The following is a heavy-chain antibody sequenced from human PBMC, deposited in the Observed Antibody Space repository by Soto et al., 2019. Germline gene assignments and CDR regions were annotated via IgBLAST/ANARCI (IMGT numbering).Heavy chain of an antibody. J-gene: IGHJ6*02. CDR3: ARIRNYYGSGKNYYYGMDV. D-gene: IGHD3-10*01. CDR2: IDWDDDK. V-gene: IGHV2-70*01. Sequence: SGPTLVNPTLTLTLTCTFSGFSLSTSGMCVSWIRQPPGKALEWLALIDWDDDKYYSTSLKTRLTISKDTSKNQVVLTMTNMDPVDTATYYCARIRNYYGSGKNYYYGMDVWGQGTTVTVSS. CDR1: GFSLSTSGMC.